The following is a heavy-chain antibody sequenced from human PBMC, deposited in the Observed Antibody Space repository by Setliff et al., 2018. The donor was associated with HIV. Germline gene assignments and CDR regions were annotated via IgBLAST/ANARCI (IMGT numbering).Heavy chain of an antibody. CDR1: GYSPGNYG. CDR2: ISVNTGDV. V-gene: IGHV1-18*01. Sequence: ASVMVSCKASGYSPGNYGIAWVRQARGQGLEWLGWISVNTGDVFYAQTFQGRVTMTADASTGTVHMDLRGLTFDDSAIYFCAYRRGGWELRVWGQGTSVTAPQ. D-gene: IGHD1-26*01. CDR3: AYRRGGWELRV. J-gene: IGHJ4*02.